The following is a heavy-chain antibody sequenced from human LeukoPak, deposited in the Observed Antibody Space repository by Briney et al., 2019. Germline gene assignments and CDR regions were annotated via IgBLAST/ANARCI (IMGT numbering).Heavy chain of an antibody. CDR1: GGSISSSSYY. CDR3: AITSPIDAFGI. CDR2: IYYSGST. V-gene: IGHV4-39*01. Sequence: TSETLSLTCTVSGGSISSSSYYWGWIRQPPGKGLEWIGSIYYSGSTYYNPSLKSRVTISVDTSKNQFSLKLSSVTAADTAVYYCAITSPIDAFGIWGQGTIVTVSS. D-gene: IGHD2-2*01. J-gene: IGHJ3*02.